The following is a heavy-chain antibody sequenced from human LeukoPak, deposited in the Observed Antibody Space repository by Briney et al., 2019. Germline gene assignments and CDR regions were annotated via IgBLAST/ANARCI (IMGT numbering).Heavy chain of an antibody. V-gene: IGHV1-2*02. Sequence: ASVKVSFKASEYTFTGYYMHCVRQGPGQGLEWMGWINPNSGGTNYAQKFQGRVTMTRDTSISTAYMELSRLRSDDTAVYYCASDSHGAAAGTSSDYWGQGTLVSVSS. CDR2: INPNSGGT. CDR3: ASDSHGAAAGTSSDY. CDR1: EYTFTGYY. J-gene: IGHJ4*02. D-gene: IGHD6-13*01.